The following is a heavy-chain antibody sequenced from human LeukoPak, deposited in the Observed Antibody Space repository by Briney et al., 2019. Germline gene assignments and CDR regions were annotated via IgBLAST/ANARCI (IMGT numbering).Heavy chain of an antibody. CDR1: GFTFSSYG. Sequence: GGSLRLPCAASGFTFSSYGMHWVRQAPGKGLEWVSSISSSSSYIYYADSVKGRFTISRDNAKNSLYLQMNSLRAEDTAVYYCARDHRESSGTIDYWGQGTLVTVSS. V-gene: IGHV3-21*01. D-gene: IGHD6-19*01. J-gene: IGHJ4*02. CDR2: ISSSSSYI. CDR3: ARDHRESSGTIDY.